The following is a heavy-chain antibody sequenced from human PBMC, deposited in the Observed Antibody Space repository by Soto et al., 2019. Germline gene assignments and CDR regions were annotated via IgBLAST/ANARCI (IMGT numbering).Heavy chain of an antibody. CDR1: GFTFSSYA. CDR2: ISYDGSNK. V-gene: IGHV3-30-3*01. Sequence: PGGSLRLSCAASGFTFSSYAMHWVRQAPGKGLEWVAVISYDGSNKYYADSVKGRFTISRDNSKNTLYLQMNSLRAEDTAVYYCAREASEGMDVWGQGTTVTVSS. J-gene: IGHJ6*02. CDR3: AREASEGMDV.